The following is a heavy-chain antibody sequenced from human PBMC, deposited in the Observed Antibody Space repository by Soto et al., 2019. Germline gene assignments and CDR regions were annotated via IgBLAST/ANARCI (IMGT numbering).Heavy chain of an antibody. V-gene: IGHV1-8*01. CDR3: ARALVMGIAALLRYTWFAP. CDR1: GYTFTSYD. D-gene: IGHD6-13*01. Sequence: ASVKVSCKASGYTFTSYDINWVRQATGQGLEWMGWMNPNSGNTGYAQKFQGRVTMTRNTSISTAYMELSSLRSEDTAVYYCARALVMGIAALLRYTWFAPWGQETLFTVP. CDR2: MNPNSGNT. J-gene: IGHJ5*02.